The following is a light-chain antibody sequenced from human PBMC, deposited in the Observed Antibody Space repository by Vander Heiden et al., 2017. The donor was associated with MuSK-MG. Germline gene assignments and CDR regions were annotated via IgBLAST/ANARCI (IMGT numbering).Light chain of an antibody. CDR2: AAS. CDR1: QSISSY. J-gene: IGKJ4*01. Sequence: DIQMTQSPSSLSASVGDRVTITCRASQSISSYLNWYPQKPGKAPKRLIYAASSLQSGVPSRFSGSGYGKDFTLTISSLQPEELATYYCQQSYSTPHGFCLTFGGGTKVEIK. CDR3: QQSYSTPHGFCLT. V-gene: IGKV1-39*01.